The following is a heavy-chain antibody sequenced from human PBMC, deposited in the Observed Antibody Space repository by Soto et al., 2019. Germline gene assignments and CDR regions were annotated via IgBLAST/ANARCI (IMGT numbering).Heavy chain of an antibody. CDR3: AKGRASDCPGCTQDY. CDR1: GGSISSNN. CDR2: IYHSGSGDST. V-gene: IGHV3-23*01. J-gene: IGHJ4*02. D-gene: IGHD2-21*02. Sequence: ETLSLTCAVSGGSISSNNWWSWVRQPPGKGLEWIGEIYHSGSGDSTYYADSVKGRFTISRDNSKNTLYLQMNSLRAEDTAVYYCAKGRASDCPGCTQDYWGQGTLVTVSS.